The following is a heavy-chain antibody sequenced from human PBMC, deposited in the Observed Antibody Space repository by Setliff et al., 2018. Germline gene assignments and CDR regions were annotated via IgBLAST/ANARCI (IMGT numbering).Heavy chain of an antibody. D-gene: IGHD1-26*01. CDR2: ISRGGNTI. J-gene: IGHJ3*02. CDR1: GFTFSDYY. V-gene: IGHV3-11*04. CDR3: AREVVGAPSAFDI. Sequence: RLSCAASGFTFSDYYMTWIRQAPGKGLEWVSYISRGGNTIYYADSVKGRFTISRDNARDSLFLQMNTLRAEDTAVYYCAREVVGAPSAFDIWGQGTMVTVSS.